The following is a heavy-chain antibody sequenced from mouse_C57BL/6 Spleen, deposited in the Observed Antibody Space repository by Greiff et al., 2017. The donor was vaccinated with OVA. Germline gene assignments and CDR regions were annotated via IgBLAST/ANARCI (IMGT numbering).Heavy chain of an antibody. D-gene: IGHD2-4*01. J-gene: IGHJ4*01. CDR2: IDPSDSYT. V-gene: IGHV1-69*01. CDR1: GYTFTSYW. CDR3: ARGAMITTDAMDY. Sequence: QVQLQQPGAELVMPGASVKLSCKASGYTFTSYWMHWVKQRPGQGLGWIGEIDPSDSYTNYNQKFKGKSTLTVDKSSSTAYMQLSSLTSEDSAVYYCARGAMITTDAMDYWGQGTSVTVSS.